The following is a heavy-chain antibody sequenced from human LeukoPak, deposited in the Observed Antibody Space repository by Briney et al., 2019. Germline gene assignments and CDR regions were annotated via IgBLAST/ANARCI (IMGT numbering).Heavy chain of an antibody. CDR3: AVKGGYNDWDAPFDY. Sequence: GGSLRLSCAASGFTFSSYWMHWVRQAPGKGLVWVSRINGDGSSINYADSVKGRFTISRDNAKKALYLQMNSLGVEDTAVYYCAVKGGYNDWDAPFDYWGQGTLVTVSS. J-gene: IGHJ4*02. CDR2: INGDGSSI. D-gene: IGHD5-12*01. V-gene: IGHV3-74*01. CDR1: GFTFSSYW.